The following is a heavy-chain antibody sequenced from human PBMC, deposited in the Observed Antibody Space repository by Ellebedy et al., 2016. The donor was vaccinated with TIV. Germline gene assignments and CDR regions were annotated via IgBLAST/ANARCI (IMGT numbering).Heavy chain of an antibody. CDR3: ARGDDVSSPFVNGAFDI. D-gene: IGHD3-22*01. CDR2: NSGSGATT. V-gene: IGHV3-11*04. J-gene: IGHJ3*02. CDR1: GFTFSDYY. Sequence: PGGSLRLSCAASGFTFSDYYMGWIRQAPGKGLEWVSYNSGSGATTYYADSVKGRFTISRDNAENSLYLQMNSLTAEDTAVYYCARGDDVSSPFVNGAFDIWGQGTMVTVSS.